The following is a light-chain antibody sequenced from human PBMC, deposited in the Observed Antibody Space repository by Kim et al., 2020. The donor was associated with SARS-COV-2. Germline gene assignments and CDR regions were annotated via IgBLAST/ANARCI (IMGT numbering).Light chain of an antibody. CDR2: KDS. CDR3: LSADSSGTYVV. V-gene: IGLV3-16*01. Sequence: SLGQMAGITCSGEALPKKYAYWYQQKPGQFPVLVIYKDSERPSGIPERFSGSSSGTIVTLTISGVQAEDEADYYCLSADSSGTYVVFGGGTQLTVL. J-gene: IGLJ2*01. CDR1: ALPKKY.